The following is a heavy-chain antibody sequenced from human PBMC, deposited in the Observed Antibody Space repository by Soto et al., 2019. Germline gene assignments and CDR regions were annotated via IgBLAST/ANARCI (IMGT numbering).Heavy chain of an antibody. J-gene: IGHJ3*02. CDR3: ARARLFEQNDAFDI. CDR2: IIPIFGTA. V-gene: IGHV1-69*13. D-gene: IGHD3-22*01. Sequence: ASVKVSCKASGGTFSSYAISWVRQAPGQGLEWMGGIIPIFGTANYAQKFQGRVTITADESTSTAYMELSSLKSEDTAVYYCARARLFEQNDAFDIWGQGTMVTVSS. CDR1: GGTFSSYA.